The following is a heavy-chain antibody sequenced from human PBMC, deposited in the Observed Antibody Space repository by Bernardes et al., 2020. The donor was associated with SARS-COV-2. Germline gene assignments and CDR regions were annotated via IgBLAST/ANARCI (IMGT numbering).Heavy chain of an antibody. D-gene: IGHD3-9*01. CDR3: ARAPNYDILTGYYFDY. V-gene: IGHV4-59*01. Sequence: SETLSLTCTVSGGSISSYYWSWIRQPPGKGLEWIGYIYYSGSTNYNPSLKSRVTISVDTSKNQFSLKLSSVTAADTAVYYCARAPNYDILTGYYFDYWGQGTLVNGSS. CDR2: IYYSGST. J-gene: IGHJ4*02. CDR1: GGSISSYY.